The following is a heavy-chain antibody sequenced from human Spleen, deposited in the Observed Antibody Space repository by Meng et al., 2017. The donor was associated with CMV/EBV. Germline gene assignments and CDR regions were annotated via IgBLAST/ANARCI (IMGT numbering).Heavy chain of an antibody. D-gene: IGHD1-26*01. Sequence: QITLKESGPTLVKPTQTLTLTCSFSGFSLTTRGVGVAWIRQPPGKALEWLALIYWDDDKRYSPSLKTRLSVTKDSSKNQVVLTMTNMDPVDTATYYCAHKIYIVGASSHPFDYWGQGTLVTVSS. J-gene: IGHJ4*02. CDR1: GFSLTTRGVG. CDR2: IYWDDDK. CDR3: AHKIYIVGASSHPFDY. V-gene: IGHV2-5*02.